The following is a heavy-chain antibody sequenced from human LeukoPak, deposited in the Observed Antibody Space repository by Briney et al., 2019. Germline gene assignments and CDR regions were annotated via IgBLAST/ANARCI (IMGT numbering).Heavy chain of an antibody. V-gene: IGHV1-2*02. CDR1: GYTFTGYY. J-gene: IGHJ4*02. CDR2: INPNSGGT. Sequence: ASVKVSCKASGYTFTGYYMHWVRQAPGQGLEWMGWINPNSGGTNYAQKFQGRVTMTRDTSISTAYMELSRLRSDDTAVYYCHYYDSSGRLATRDWGQGTLVTVSS. D-gene: IGHD3-22*01. CDR3: HYYDSSGRLATRD.